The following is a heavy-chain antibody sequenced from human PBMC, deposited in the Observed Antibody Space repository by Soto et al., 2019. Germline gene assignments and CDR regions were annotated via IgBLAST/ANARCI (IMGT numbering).Heavy chain of an antibody. CDR2: IWYDGGNK. Sequence: GGSLRLSCAASGFTFSNYGMHWVRQAPGKGLEWVAFIWYDGGNKYYAESVKGRFTISRDNSKNTLYLQVNSLRAEDTAVYYCARDGDVNTGFGNDYWGQGTLVTVSS. CDR1: GFTFSNYG. D-gene: IGHD3-16*01. CDR3: ARDGDVNTGFGNDY. J-gene: IGHJ4*02. V-gene: IGHV3-33*01.